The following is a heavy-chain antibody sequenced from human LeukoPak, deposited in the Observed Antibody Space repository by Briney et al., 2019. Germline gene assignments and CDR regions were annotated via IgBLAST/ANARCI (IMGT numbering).Heavy chain of an antibody. CDR1: GGSISSSSYY. CDR3: ARRKTMVRGASNWFDP. J-gene: IGHJ5*02. V-gene: IGHV4-39*01. Sequence: SETLSLTCTVSGGSISSSSYYWGWIRQPPGKGLEWIGSIYYSGSTYYNPSLKSRVTISVDTSKNQFSQKLGSVTAADTAVYYCARRKTMVRGASNWFDPWGQGTLVTVSS. CDR2: IYYSGST. D-gene: IGHD3-10*01.